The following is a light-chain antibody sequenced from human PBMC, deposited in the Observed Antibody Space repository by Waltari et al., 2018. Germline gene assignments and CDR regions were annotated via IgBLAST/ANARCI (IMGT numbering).Light chain of an antibody. J-gene: IGKJ4*01. CDR3: QQGSIWPLT. CDR1: ESIATH. CDR2: DAS. V-gene: IGKV3-11*01. Sequence: EIVLTQSPATLSLSPGDRATLSCRASESIATHLAWFRQTLGQPPRLLIDDASTRATGILARFSGSGFGTDVTLTISSLDPEDVAVYYCQQGSIWPLTFGGGTKVEIK.